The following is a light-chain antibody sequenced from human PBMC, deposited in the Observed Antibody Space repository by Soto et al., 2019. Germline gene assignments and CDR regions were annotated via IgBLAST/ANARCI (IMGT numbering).Light chain of an antibody. CDR1: QSVSSSY. Sequence: EIVLTQSPGTLSLSPGERATLSCRASQSVSSSYLAWYQQKPGQAPRLLIYGASSRATVIPDRFSGSGSGTDFTLTISRLEPEDFAVYYGQQYGSLPRTFGQGTEVEIK. CDR3: QQYGSLPRT. J-gene: IGKJ1*01. CDR2: GAS. V-gene: IGKV3-20*01.